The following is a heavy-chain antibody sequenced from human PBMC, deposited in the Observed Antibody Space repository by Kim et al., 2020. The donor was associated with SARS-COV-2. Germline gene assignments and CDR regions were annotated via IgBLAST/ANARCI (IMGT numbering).Heavy chain of an antibody. Sequence: SETLSLTCTVSGGSISSYYWSWIRQPPGKGLEWIGYIYYSGSTNYNPSLKSRVTISVDTSKNQFSLKLSSVTAADTAVYYCARLDYDILTGPGDAFDIWGQGTMVTVSS. CDR1: GGSISSYY. D-gene: IGHD3-9*01. CDR3: ARLDYDILTGPGDAFDI. V-gene: IGHV4-59*01. J-gene: IGHJ3*02. CDR2: IYYSGST.